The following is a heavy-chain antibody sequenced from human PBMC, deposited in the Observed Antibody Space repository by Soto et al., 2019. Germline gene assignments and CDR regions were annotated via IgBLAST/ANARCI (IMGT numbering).Heavy chain of an antibody. D-gene: IGHD2-15*01. CDR3: ARQGYCSVGSCYGPDGMDV. J-gene: IGHJ6*02. Sequence: EVQLVESGGGLVKPGGSLRLSCAASGFTFSSYSMNWVRQAPGQGLEWVSSISSSSSYIYYADSVKGRFTISRDNAKNSLYLQMNSLRAEDTAVYYCARQGYCSVGSCYGPDGMDVWGQGTTVTVSS. CDR1: GFTFSSYS. CDR2: ISSSSSYI. V-gene: IGHV3-21*01.